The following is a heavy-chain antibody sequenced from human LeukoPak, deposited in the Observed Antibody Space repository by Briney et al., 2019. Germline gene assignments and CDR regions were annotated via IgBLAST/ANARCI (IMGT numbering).Heavy chain of an antibody. CDR3: ARQPRATAAFDI. D-gene: IGHD5-18*01. V-gene: IGHV4-59*08. CDR2: IYYNGNT. CDR1: GGSISSYY. Sequence: PETLSLTCEVSGGSISSYYWSWIRQPPGKGLEWIAYIYYNGNTNYNPSFKGRVTISVDMSKNLSSLKLTSVAAAATATYDCARQPRATAAFDIWGQGTMVTVSS. J-gene: IGHJ3*02.